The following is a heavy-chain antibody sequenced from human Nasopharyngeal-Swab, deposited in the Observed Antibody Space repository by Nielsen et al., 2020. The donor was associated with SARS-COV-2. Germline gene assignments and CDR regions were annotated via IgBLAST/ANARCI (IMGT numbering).Heavy chain of an antibody. V-gene: IGHV4-59*01. CDR3: ASGVYSGFGYYYYGMDV. D-gene: IGHD5-12*01. CDR2: IYYCGST. Sequence: WIRQPPGKGLEWIGYIYYCGSTNYNPSLKSRVTISVDTSKNQFSLKLSSVTAADTAVYYCASGVYSGFGYYYYGMDVWGQGTTVTVSS. J-gene: IGHJ6*02.